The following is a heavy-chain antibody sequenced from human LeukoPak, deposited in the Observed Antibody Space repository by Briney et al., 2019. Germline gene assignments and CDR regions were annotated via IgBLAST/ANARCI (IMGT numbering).Heavy chain of an antibody. V-gene: IGHV1-2*02. J-gene: IGHJ4*02. D-gene: IGHD6-19*01. CDR1: GYTFTGYY. Sequence: GASVKVSCKASGYTFTGYYMHWVRQAPGQGLEWMGWINPNSGGTNYAQKFQGRVTMTRDTSISTAYMELSRLRSDDTAAYHCASYISGWGYYFDYWGQGTLVTVSS. CDR3: ASYISGWGYYFDY. CDR2: INPNSGGT.